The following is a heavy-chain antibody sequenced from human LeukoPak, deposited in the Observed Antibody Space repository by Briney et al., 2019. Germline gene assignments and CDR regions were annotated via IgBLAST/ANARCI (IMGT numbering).Heavy chain of an antibody. J-gene: IGHJ4*02. CDR3: ARGMTTES. CDR2: INQDESET. D-gene: IGHD4-17*01. CDR1: GSTFGNHW. V-gene: IGHV3-7*01. Sequence: GGSLRLSCAGSGSTFGNHWMTWVRQAPGKGLEWVANINQDESETYSVDSVKGRFTISRDNANNLLYLQMNSLKVDDTAVYYCARGMTTESWGQGTLVTVSS.